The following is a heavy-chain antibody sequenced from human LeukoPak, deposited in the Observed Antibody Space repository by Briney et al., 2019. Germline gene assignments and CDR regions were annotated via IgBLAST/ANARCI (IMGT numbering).Heavy chain of an antibody. CDR2: ISGSSGIT. J-gene: IGHJ4*02. CDR1: GFTFSSYA. V-gene: IGHV3-23*01. Sequence: GGSLRLSCAATGFTFSSYAMTWVRQAPGEGLEWVSGISGSSGITYYADSVKGRFIISRDISKNMLYLQMNSLRAEDMAVYHCAKGAYYDILTDYLLDYWGQGTLVTVSS. CDR3: AKGAYYDILTDYLLDY. D-gene: IGHD3-9*01.